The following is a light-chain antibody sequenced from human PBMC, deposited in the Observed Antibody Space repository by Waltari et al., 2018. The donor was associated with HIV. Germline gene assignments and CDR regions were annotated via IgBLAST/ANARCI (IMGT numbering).Light chain of an antibody. CDR2: DTT. CDR1: TRVLPSGQW. Sequence: QAVVTPEPSLTVSPGGTVTPTCGSSTRVLPSGQWPYWFQQKPGQAPRPLIYDTTNKHSCTPARFSGSLLGGKAVLTLSGAQPEDEADYYCSLSFGGAAVFGGGTHVTVL. V-gene: IGLV7-46*01. J-gene: IGLJ2*01. CDR3: SLSFGGAAV.